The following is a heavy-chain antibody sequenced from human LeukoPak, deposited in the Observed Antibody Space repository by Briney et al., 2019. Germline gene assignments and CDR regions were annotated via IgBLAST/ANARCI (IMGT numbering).Heavy chain of an antibody. CDR3: ARENGGGYYTCRYFDY. CDR2: IYYSGST. V-gene: IGHV4-31*03. Sequence: PSETLSLTCTVSGGSISSGGYYWSWICQHPGKGLEWIGYIYYSGSTYYNPSLKSRVTISVDTSKNQFSLKLSSVTAADTAVYYCARENGGGYYTCRYFDYWGQGTLVTVSS. D-gene: IGHD3-3*01. CDR1: GGSISSGGYY. J-gene: IGHJ4*02.